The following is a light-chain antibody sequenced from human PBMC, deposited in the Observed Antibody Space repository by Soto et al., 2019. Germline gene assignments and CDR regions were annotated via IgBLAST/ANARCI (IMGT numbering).Light chain of an antibody. Sequence: QSVLTQPPSVSGAPGQRVTISCTGSSSNIGAGYDVHWYQQLPGTAPKLLIYGNSNRPSGVPDRFSGSKSGTSASLAITGLQAEDEADYYCQSYDSSLSSGVVFGGGTKVTVL. CDR3: QSYDSSLSSGVV. CDR2: GNS. J-gene: IGLJ2*01. V-gene: IGLV1-40*01. CDR1: SSNIGAGYD.